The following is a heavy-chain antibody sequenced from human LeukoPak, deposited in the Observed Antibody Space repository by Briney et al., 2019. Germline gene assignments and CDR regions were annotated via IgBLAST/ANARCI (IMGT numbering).Heavy chain of an antibody. Sequence: EASVKVSCKASVYTFTGYYMHWVRQAPGQGLEWMGWINPNSGGTNYAQKFQGRVTMTRDTSISTAYMELSRLRSDDTAVSYCARDGADWGQDYWGQGTLVTVSS. CDR2: INPNSGGT. D-gene: IGHD7-27*01. CDR1: VYTFTGYY. V-gene: IGHV1-2*02. CDR3: ARDGADWGQDY. J-gene: IGHJ4*02.